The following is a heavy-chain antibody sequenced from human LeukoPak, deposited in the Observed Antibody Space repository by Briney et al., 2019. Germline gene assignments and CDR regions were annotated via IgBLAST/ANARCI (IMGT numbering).Heavy chain of an antibody. D-gene: IGHD2-15*01. V-gene: IGHV3-21*01. CDR2: ISSSGSYI. Sequence: AGGSLRLSCAASGFTFSSYTMNWVRQAPGKGLEWVSSISSSGSYIYYADSVTGRFTISRDNAKKSLYLQMNSLGAEDTAVYYCTRIGCGGGNCLKEGRALGGYWGQGILVTVSS. CDR3: TRIGCGGGNCLKEGRALGGY. CDR1: GFTFSSYT. J-gene: IGHJ4*02.